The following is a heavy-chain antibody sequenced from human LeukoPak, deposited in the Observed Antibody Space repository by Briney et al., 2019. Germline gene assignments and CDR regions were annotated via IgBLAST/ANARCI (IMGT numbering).Heavy chain of an antibody. CDR1: GFTVSTNY. D-gene: IGHD3-22*01. CDR3: AKANTDYYDISGYPEPYFDY. V-gene: IGHV3-53*01. J-gene: IGHJ4*02. CDR2: IYRSGST. Sequence: GGSLRLSCAASGFTVSTNYVSWVRQAPGKGLEWVSVIYRSGSTYYADSVKGRFTISRDNSKNTLYLQMNRLRAEDTAVYYCAKANTDYYDISGYPEPYFDYWGQGTLVTVSS.